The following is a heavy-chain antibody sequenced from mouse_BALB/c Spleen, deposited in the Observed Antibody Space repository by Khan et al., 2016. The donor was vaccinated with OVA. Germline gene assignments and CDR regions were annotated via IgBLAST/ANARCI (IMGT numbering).Heavy chain of an antibody. Sequence: QEVQSGPELKKPGETVKISCKASGYTFTNYGMNWVKQAPGKGLKWMGWINTYTGEPTYADDFKGRFVFSLETSASTAYLQISNLKTEDMTTYFCARISSYWYSDVWGAGTTVTVSS. V-gene: IGHV9-1*02. CDR2: INTYTGEP. CDR3: ARISSYWYSDV. CDR1: GYTFTNYG. D-gene: IGHD6-2*01. J-gene: IGHJ1*01.